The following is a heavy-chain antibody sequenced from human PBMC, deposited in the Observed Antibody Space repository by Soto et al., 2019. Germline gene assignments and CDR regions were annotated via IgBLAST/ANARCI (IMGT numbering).Heavy chain of an antibody. D-gene: IGHD5-12*01. CDR1: GCTFSHYG. Sequence: PRRSPTLSCAASGCTFSHYGMNWVHEAPGKGLEWVAVISYDGSNKYYADSVKGRFTISRDNSKNTLYLQMNSLRAEDTAVYYCAKDINSGYDPIYWGQGTLVTVSS. CDR3: AKDINSGYDPIY. CDR2: ISYDGSNK. V-gene: IGHV3-30*18. J-gene: IGHJ4*02.